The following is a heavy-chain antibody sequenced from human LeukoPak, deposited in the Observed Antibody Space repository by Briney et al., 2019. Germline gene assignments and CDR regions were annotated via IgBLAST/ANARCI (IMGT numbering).Heavy chain of an antibody. J-gene: IGHJ4*02. CDR2: IWYDGSNK. Sequence: PGGSLRLSRAASGFTFSSYGMHWVRQAPGKGLEWVAVIWYDGSNKYYADSVKGRFTISRDNSKNSLYLQMNSLRAEDTAVYYCARDRVSYYYDSSGYYYVEGGYYFDYWGQGTLVTVSS. CDR3: ARDRVSYYYDSSGYYYVEGGYYFDY. D-gene: IGHD3-22*01. CDR1: GFTFSSYG. V-gene: IGHV3-33*01.